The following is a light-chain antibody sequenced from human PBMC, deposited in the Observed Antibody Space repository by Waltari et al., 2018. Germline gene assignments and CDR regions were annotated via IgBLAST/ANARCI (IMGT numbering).Light chain of an antibody. Sequence: IMLTQSPGTLSLSPGERATLSCRASQSISRYLAWYPPKPGQAPSLLIYDASTRATGIPDRFSCSGSGTDFSLTISRLEPEAFAVYYCQKYGSLPATFGQGTKVEIK. J-gene: IGKJ1*01. CDR2: DAS. CDR1: QSISRY. V-gene: IGKV3-20*01. CDR3: QKYGSLPAT.